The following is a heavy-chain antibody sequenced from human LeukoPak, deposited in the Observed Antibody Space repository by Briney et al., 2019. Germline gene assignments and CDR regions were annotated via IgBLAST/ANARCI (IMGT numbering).Heavy chain of an antibody. CDR2: IYYSGST. CDR1: GGSISSYY. J-gene: IGHJ4*02. V-gene: IGHV4-59*01. Sequence: PSETLSLTCTVSGGSISSYYWSWIRQPPGKGLEWIGYIYYSGSTNYNPSLKSRVTISVDTSKNQFSLKLSSVTAADTAMYYCARDSAHSGDYSGSFYWGQGTLVTVSS. CDR3: ARDSAHSGDYSGSFY. D-gene: IGHD4-17*01.